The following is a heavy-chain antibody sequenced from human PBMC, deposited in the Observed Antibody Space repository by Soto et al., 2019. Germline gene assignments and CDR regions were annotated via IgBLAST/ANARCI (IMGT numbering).Heavy chain of an antibody. J-gene: IGHJ4*02. CDR1: GITFSTSA. Sequence: SVKVSCKASGITFSTSAIQWVRQARGHRLEWIGWVVVGSGDTNYAQNFQQRVTITRDTSISTAYMDLSRLTSDDTAVYYCARAREDSSGWFDYWGQGTLVTVSS. CDR3: ARAREDSSGWFDY. V-gene: IGHV1-58*02. D-gene: IGHD6-19*01. CDR2: VVVGSGDT.